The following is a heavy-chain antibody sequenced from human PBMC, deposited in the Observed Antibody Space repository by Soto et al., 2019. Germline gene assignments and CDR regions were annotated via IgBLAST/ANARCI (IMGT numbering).Heavy chain of an antibody. D-gene: IGHD5-18*01. Sequence: SETLSLTCTVSGGSISSYYWSWIRQPPGKGLEWIGYIYYSGSTNYNPSLKSRVTISADTSKNQFSLKLSSVTAADTAVYYCARGGRGYSYGPPYYYYYGMDVWGQGTTVTVSS. J-gene: IGHJ6*02. CDR2: IYYSGST. CDR3: ARGGRGYSYGPPYYYYYGMDV. V-gene: IGHV4-59*01. CDR1: GGSISSYY.